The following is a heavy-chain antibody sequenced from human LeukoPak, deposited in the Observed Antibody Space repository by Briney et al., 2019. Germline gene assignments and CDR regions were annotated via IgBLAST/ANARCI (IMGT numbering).Heavy chain of an antibody. CDR2: ISDTGRRT. Sequence: GGSLRLSCAASGFTFSDYAMSWVRQAAGKGLEWVSGISDTGRRTYYTDSVQGRFPISRDESKKTVYLLMNTLRAEDTAVYFCARHDSFIPYWGQGTLVTVSS. CDR1: GFTFSDYA. J-gene: IGHJ4*02. D-gene: IGHD3-16*02. V-gene: IGHV3-23*01. CDR3: ARHDSFIPY.